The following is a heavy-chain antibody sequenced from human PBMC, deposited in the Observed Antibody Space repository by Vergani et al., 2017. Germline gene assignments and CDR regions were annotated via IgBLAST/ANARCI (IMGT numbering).Heavy chain of an antibody. CDR3: AGDHKASRLDWYFNL. D-gene: IGHD6-6*01. CDR2: ISYNGNNK. CDR1: GFTLNTYA. V-gene: IGHV3-30-3*01. Sequence: QVQLVESGGGVVQPGGSLRLSCVASGFTLNTYAIHWVRQAPRKGLEWTAVISYNGNNKYYADSVKGRFTISRDNSKNTLYLQMNSLRPEDTAVYYCAGDHKASRLDWYFNLWGRGTLVTVS. J-gene: IGHJ2*01.